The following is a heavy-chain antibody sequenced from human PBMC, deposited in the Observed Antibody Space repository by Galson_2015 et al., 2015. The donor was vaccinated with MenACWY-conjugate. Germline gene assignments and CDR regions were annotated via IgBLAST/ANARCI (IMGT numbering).Heavy chain of an antibody. CDR2: ISGSSGDT. CDR3: SRGPRVLDY. Sequence: SLRLSCAASGFTFSDYYMTWMRQAPGKGLEWVSYISGSSGDTKHADSVKGRFTISRDNAKNSLYLQMNSLRVEDTAVYFCSRGPRVLDYWGQGTLVTVSS. J-gene: IGHJ4*02. V-gene: IGHV3-11*05. CDR1: GFTFSDYY.